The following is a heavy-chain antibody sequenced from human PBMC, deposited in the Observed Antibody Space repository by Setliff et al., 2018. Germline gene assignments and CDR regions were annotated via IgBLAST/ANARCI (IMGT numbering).Heavy chain of an antibody. CDR3: ARDGFEIVVVPAAIYYYYYMDV. CDR2: INAGNGNT. D-gene: IGHD2-2*01. J-gene: IGHJ6*03. Sequence: GASVKVSCKASGYTFTSYAVHWVRQAPGQRLEWMGWINAGNGNTKYSQKFQGRVTITRDTSASTAYMELSSLRSEDTAVYYCARDGFEIVVVPAAIYYYYYMDVWGKGTTVTVSS. CDR1: GYTFTSYA. V-gene: IGHV1-3*01.